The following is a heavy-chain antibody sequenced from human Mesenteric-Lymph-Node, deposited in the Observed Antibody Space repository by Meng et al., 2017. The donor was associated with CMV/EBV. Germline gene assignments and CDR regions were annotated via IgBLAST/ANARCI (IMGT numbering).Heavy chain of an antibody. CDR2: ISAYNGNT. CDR3: AGDPPLSGGSVVIPPAIRFDY. D-gene: IGHD2-2*01. V-gene: IGHV1-18*01. Sequence: SVKVSCKASGYTFTSYGISWVRQAPGQGLEWMGWISAYNGNTNYAQKLQGRVTMTTDTSTSTAYMELRSLRSDDTAVYYCAGDPPLSGGSVVIPPAIRFDYWGQGTLVTVSS. CDR1: GYTFTSYG. J-gene: IGHJ4*02.